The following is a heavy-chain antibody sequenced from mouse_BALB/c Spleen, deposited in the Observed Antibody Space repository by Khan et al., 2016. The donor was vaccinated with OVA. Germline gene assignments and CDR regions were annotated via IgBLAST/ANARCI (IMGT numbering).Heavy chain of an antibody. CDR1: GYTFTNYG. CDR3: ARGASYWYFDI. Sequence: QIQLVQSGPELKKPGETVKISCKASGYTFTNYGMNWVKQAPGKGLKWMGWINTYTGEPTYTDDFKGRFAFSLETSASTAYLQINNLKNEDMATXFCARGASYWYFDIWGAGTTVTFSS. J-gene: IGHJ1*01. CDR2: INTYTGEP. V-gene: IGHV9-1*02.